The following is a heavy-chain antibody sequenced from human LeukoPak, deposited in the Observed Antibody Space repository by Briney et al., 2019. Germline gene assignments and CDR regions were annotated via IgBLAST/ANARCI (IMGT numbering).Heavy chain of an antibody. Sequence: GGSLRLSCAASGFTFSSYGMHWVRQAPGKGLEWVAVIWYDGSNKYYADSVKGRFTISRDNSKNTLYLQMNSLRAEDTAVYYCAKAPRGYYDSSGYGHFDYWGQGTLVTVSS. CDR1: GFTFSSYG. V-gene: IGHV3-33*06. CDR2: IWYDGSNK. D-gene: IGHD3-22*01. CDR3: AKAPRGYYDSSGYGHFDY. J-gene: IGHJ4*02.